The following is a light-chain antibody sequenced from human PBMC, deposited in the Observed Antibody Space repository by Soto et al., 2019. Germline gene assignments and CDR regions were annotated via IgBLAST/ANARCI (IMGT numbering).Light chain of an antibody. Sequence: IVMTHSPATLSVFPGEIATLSFGASQSVNRSLAWYQQKPGQAPRLLIYGASNRATGIPDRFSGSGSGTDFTLTISRLEPEDFAVYYCHQYGVSPGTFGQGTKVDIK. CDR3: HQYGVSPGT. V-gene: IGKV3-20*01. CDR2: GAS. CDR1: QSVNRS. J-gene: IGKJ1*01.